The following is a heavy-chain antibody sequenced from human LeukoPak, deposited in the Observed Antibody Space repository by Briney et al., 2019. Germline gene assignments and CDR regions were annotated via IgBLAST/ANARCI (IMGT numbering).Heavy chain of an antibody. Sequence: GGSLRLSCAASGFTVSSNYMSWVRQAPGKGLEWVSVIYSGGSTYYADSVKGRFTISRDNSKNTLYLQMNSLRVEDTAVYYCAREDPNYVPDAFDIWGQGTMVTVSS. V-gene: IGHV3-53*01. CDR1: GFTVSSNY. J-gene: IGHJ3*02. D-gene: IGHD3-10*02. CDR2: IYSGGST. CDR3: AREDPNYVPDAFDI.